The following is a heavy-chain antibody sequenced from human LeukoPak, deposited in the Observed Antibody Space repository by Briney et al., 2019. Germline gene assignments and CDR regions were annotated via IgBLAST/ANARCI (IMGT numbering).Heavy chain of an antibody. J-gene: IGHJ4*02. Sequence: GESLKISCEASGFTFSSYAMNRVRQAPGKGLEWVSGTSNSGGSTYYADSVKGRFTISRDNSKNTLYLQMNSLRAEDTAVYYCAKETSSSFDYWGQGTLVTVSS. CDR1: GFTFSSYA. D-gene: IGHD6-6*01. V-gene: IGHV3-23*01. CDR3: AKETSSSFDY. CDR2: TSNSGGST.